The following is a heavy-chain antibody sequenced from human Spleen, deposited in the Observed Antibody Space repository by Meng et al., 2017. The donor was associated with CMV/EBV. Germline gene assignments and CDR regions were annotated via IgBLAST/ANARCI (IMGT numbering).Heavy chain of an antibody. D-gene: IGHD6-13*01. CDR3: ARAKQLVRHWFDP. CDR2: INHSGST. Sequence: CAVYGGSFRGYYWSWIRQPPGKGLEWIGEINHSGSTNYNPSLKSRVTISVDTSKNQFSLKLSSVTAADTAVYYCARAKQLVRHWFDPWGQGTLVTVSS. J-gene: IGHJ5*02. V-gene: IGHV4-34*01. CDR1: GGSFRGYY.